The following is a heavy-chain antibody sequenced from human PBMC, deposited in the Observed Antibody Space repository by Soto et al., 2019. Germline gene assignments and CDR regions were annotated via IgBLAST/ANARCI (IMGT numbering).Heavy chain of an antibody. J-gene: IGHJ1*01. Sequence: VRLSCAASGFTFSSYAMSWVRQAPGKGLEWVSAISGSGGSTYYADSVKGRFTISRDNSKNTLYLQMNSLRAEDTAVYYCAKEPQGPYCSSTSCWSEGSQHWGQGTLVTVSS. V-gene: IGHV3-23*01. CDR3: AKEPQGPYCSSTSCWSEGSQH. CDR2: ISGSGGST. D-gene: IGHD2-2*01. CDR1: GFTFSSYA.